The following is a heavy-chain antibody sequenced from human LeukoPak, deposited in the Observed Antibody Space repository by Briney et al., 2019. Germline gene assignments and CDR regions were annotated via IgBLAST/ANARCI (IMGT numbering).Heavy chain of an antibody. J-gene: IGHJ4*02. CDR3: ARDLGGQIVVVPAAYDY. D-gene: IGHD2-2*01. V-gene: IGHV1-2*02. CDR1: GYRFTDYY. CDR2: IIPNSGGT. Sequence: ASVKVSCKASGYRFTDYYIHWLRQVPGQGLEWMGWIIPNSGGTNYAQKLQGRVTMTTDTSTSTAYMELRSLRSDDTAVYYCARDLGGQIVVVPAAYDYWGQGTLVTVSS.